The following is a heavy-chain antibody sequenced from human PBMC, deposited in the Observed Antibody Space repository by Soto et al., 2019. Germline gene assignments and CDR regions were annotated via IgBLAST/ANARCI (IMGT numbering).Heavy chain of an antibody. J-gene: IGHJ4*02. CDR3: AREYYDIWTGYYCDY. D-gene: IGHD3-9*01. CDR1: GYTFTSYA. CDR2: INAGNGNT. V-gene: IGHV1-3*01. Sequence: QVQLVQSGAEVKKPGASVKVSCKASGYTFTSYAMHWVRQAPGQRLEWMGWINAGNGNTKYSQKFQGRVTITRDTSASTAYMELSSLRSEDTAVYYCAREYYDIWTGYYCDYWGQGTLVTVSS.